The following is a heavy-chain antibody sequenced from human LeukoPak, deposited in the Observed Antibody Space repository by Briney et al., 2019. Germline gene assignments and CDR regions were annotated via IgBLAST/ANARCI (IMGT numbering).Heavy chain of an antibody. CDR1: GFTFSSYW. V-gene: IGHV3-74*01. D-gene: IGHD1-26*01. J-gene: IGHJ3*02. CDR2: INTDGSST. CDR3: LTILETTIDAFDI. Sequence: PGGSLRLSCAASGFTFSSYWMHWVRQAPGKGLVWVSRINTDGSSTSYADSVKGRFTVSRDDAKKTLYLQMNSLRAEDTAVYYCLTILETTIDAFDIWGQGAMATVSS.